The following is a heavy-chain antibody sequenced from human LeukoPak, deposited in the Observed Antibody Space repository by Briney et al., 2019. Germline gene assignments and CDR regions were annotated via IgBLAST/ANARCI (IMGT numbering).Heavy chain of an antibody. CDR1: GFTFSSYE. D-gene: IGHD3-10*01. J-gene: IGHJ4*02. Sequence: GGSLRLSCVVSGFTFSSYEMNWVRQAPGMGLEWVSYICSRGSYIYYAESVKGRFTISRDNAKNSLYLQMNSLRAEDTAVYYCARHLYYFGSGSYVPGLPDYWGQGTLVTVSS. CDR3: ARHLYYFGSGSYVPGLPDY. V-gene: IGHV3-48*03. CDR2: ICSRGSYI.